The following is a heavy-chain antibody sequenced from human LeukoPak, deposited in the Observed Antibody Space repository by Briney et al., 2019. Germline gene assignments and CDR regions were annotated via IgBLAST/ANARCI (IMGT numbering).Heavy chain of an antibody. J-gene: IGHJ4*02. CDR2: ISGSGGST. Sequence: GGSLRLSCAASGITFSSYAMSWVRQAPGKGLEWVSAISGSGGSTYYADSVKGRFTISRDNSKNTLYLQMNSLRAEDTAVYYCAKSDYSNYNPDYWGQGTLVTVSS. V-gene: IGHV3-23*01. CDR1: GITFSSYA. CDR3: AKSDYSNYNPDY. D-gene: IGHD4-11*01.